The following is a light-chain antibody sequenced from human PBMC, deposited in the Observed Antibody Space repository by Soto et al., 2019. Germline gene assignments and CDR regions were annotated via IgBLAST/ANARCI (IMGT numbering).Light chain of an antibody. J-gene: IGLJ2*01. CDR3: GPWDSSLSAGV. CDR2: DDN. Sequence: QSVLTQPPSVSAAPGQTVTISCSGSSYNIGSNYVSWYQQLPGTAPKLLIYDDNKRPSGIPDRFSGSKSGTSATLGITGLQTGDEADYYCGPWDSSLSAGVFGGGTKLTVL. CDR1: SYNIGSNY. V-gene: IGLV1-51*01.